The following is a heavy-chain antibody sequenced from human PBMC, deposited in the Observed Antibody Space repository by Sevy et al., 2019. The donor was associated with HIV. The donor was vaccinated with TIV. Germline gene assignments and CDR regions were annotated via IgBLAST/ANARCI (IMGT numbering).Heavy chain of an antibody. CDR2: IYYSGST. V-gene: IGHV4-61*01. Sequence: SDTLSLTCTVSGGSVSSGSYYWSWIRQPPGKGLEWIGYIYYSGSTNYNPSLKSRVTISVDTSKNQFSLKLSSVTAADTAVYYCATFPRDFWSGYFDYWGQGTLVTVSS. CDR1: GGSVSSGSYY. J-gene: IGHJ4*02. D-gene: IGHD3-3*01. CDR3: ATFPRDFWSGYFDY.